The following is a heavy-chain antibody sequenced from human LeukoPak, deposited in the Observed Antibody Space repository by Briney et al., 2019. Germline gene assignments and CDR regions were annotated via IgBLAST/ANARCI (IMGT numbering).Heavy chain of an antibody. Sequence: GGSLRLPCAASGFTFSSYAMSWVRQAPGKGLEWVSAISGSGGSTYYADSVKGRFTISRDNSKNTLYLQMNSLRAEDTAVYYCAKGGNSRRAEYFQHWGQGTLVTVSS. D-gene: IGHD4-23*01. CDR3: AKGGNSRRAEYFQH. J-gene: IGHJ1*01. CDR1: GFTFSSYA. CDR2: ISGSGGST. V-gene: IGHV3-23*01.